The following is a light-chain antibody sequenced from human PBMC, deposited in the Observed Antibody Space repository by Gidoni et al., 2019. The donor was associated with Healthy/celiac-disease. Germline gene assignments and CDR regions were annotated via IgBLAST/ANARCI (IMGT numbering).Light chain of an antibody. CDR3: QQYNSISVT. J-gene: IGKJ1*01. CDR1: QSISSW. V-gene: IGKV1-5*03. Sequence: DIQMTQSPSTLSASVGDRVTITCRASQSISSWLAWYQQKPGKAPKLLIYKASSLESGVPSRFSGSGSGTEFTLTISSLQPDDFATYYCQQYNSISVTFXQXTKVDIK. CDR2: KAS.